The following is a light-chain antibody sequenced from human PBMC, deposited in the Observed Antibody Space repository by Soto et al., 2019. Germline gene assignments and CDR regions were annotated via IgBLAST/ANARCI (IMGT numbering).Light chain of an antibody. CDR3: QQANTFPIT. J-gene: IGKJ3*01. CDR1: QDILSW. V-gene: IGKV1-12*01. Sequence: DLQMTQSPSSVSASVGDTVTITCRASQDILSWLAWYQQKPGEAPRLLIYASSNLQSGVPSRFSGSRSGTDFTLTISSLQPEDFATYYCQQANTFPITFGPGTRLDIK. CDR2: ASS.